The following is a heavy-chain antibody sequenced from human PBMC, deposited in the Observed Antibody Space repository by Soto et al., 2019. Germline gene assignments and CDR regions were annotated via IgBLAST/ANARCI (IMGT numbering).Heavy chain of an antibody. CDR3: ARFMLPEYYFDY. CDR2: IYYSGST. D-gene: IGHD2-8*01. CDR1: FSSIPRYY. Sequence: TLYLTCPSIFSSIPRYYWGWFRRPPGKGLEWIGYIYYSGSTNYNPSLKSRVTISVDTSKNQFSLKLSSVTAADTAVYYCARFMLPEYYFDYWGQGTLVTVS. J-gene: IGHJ4*02. V-gene: IGHV4-59*01.